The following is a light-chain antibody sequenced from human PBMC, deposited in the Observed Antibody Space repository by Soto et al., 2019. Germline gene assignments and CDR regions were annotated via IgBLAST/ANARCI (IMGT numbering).Light chain of an antibody. CDR2: QTS. V-gene: IGKV3-11*01. J-gene: IGKJ1*01. CDR1: QYINTR. Sequence: EIVLSQSPATVSSLPSDRVTLSCRASQYINTRLAWYQHRPGQAPRLLIYQTSIRAAGIPARFSASGSGTDFTLTISDVQPEDFALYYCHQRQSWPRTFGQGAKVDIK. CDR3: HQRQSWPRT.